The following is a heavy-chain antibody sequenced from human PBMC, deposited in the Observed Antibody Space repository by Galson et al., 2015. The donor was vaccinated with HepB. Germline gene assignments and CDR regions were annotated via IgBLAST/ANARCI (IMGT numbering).Heavy chain of an antibody. CDR2: ISGSGGST. CDR1: GFTFSSYA. V-gene: IGHV3-23*01. CDR3: ARVGGYSYGANDY. D-gene: IGHD5-18*01. J-gene: IGHJ4*02. Sequence: SLRLSCAASGFTFSSYAMSWVRQAPGKGLEWVSAISGSGGSTYYADSVKGRFTISRDNSKNTLYLQMNSLRAEDTAVYYCARVGGYSYGANDYWGQGTLVTVSS.